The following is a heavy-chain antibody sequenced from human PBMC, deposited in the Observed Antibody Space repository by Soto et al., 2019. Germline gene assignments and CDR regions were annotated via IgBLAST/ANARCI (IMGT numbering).Heavy chain of an antibody. CDR2: VYYTGYT. J-gene: IGHJ6*03. D-gene: IGHD2-2*03. Sequence: SETLSLTCTVSGGSISSYHWSWLRQPPGKGLEWIGYVYYTGYTNYYPSLRSRVTISTDTSKNQFSLKLSSVTAADTAVYYCARLGYANSRYHYMDVWGKGTTVTVSS. CDR1: GGSISSYH. CDR3: ARLGYANSRYHYMDV. V-gene: IGHV4-59*12.